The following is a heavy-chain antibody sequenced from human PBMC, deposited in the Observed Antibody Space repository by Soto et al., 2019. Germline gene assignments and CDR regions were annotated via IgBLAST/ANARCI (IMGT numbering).Heavy chain of an antibody. CDR3: ARVDPRGVAVVRDY. J-gene: IGHJ4*02. CDR2: ISGFNGQT. Sequence: ASVKVSCKASGNTFASHVFSWVRQAPGQGLEWMGWISGFNGQTNYALKFQGRVTLTTDTSTSTAYMELRSLRSDDTAVYFCARVDPRGVAVVRDYWGQGTLVTVSS. CDR1: GNTFASHV. V-gene: IGHV1-18*01. D-gene: IGHD3-10*01.